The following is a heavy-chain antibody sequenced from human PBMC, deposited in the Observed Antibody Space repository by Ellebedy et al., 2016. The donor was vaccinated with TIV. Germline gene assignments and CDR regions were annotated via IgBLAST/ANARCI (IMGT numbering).Heavy chain of an antibody. V-gene: IGHV4-39*01. D-gene: IGHD4-17*01. Sequence: MPSETLSLTCTVSGDSISSSSYYWGWIRQPPGKGLEWIGSIYYSGSTYYNPSLKSRVTISVDTSKNQFSLKLSSVTAADTAVYYCAREPALTVTTLTGADYWGQGTLVTVSS. CDR3: AREPALTVTTLTGADY. CDR1: GDSISSSSYY. J-gene: IGHJ4*02. CDR2: IYYSGST.